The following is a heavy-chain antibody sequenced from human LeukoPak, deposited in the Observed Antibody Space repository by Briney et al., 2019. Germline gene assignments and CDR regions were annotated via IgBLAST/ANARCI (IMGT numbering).Heavy chain of an antibody. CDR1: GYTFTSYG. D-gene: IGHD2-2*02. CDR3: TRGIGCSSTSCYISWFDP. V-gene: IGHV1-69*13. CDR2: ISPIFGTA. Sequence: ASVKVSCKASGYTFTSYGISWVRQAPGQGLEWMGGISPIFGTANYAQKFQGRVTITADESTSTAYMELSSLRSEDTAVYYCTRGIGCSSTSCYISWFDPWGQGTLVTVSS. J-gene: IGHJ5*02.